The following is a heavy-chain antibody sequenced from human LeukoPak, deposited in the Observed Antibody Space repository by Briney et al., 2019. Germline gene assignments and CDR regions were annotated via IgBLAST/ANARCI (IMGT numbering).Heavy chain of an antibody. V-gene: IGHV3-33*01. D-gene: IGHD6-13*01. CDR3: ARDAAGSSSWYPYFDY. CDR1: GFTFSSYG. J-gene: IGHJ4*02. Sequence: GRSLRLSCAASGFTFSSYGMHWVRQAPGKRLEWVAVIWYDGSNKYYADSVKGRFTISRDNSKNTLYLQMNSLRAEDTAVYYCARDAAGSSSWYPYFDYWGQGTLVTVSS. CDR2: IWYDGSNK.